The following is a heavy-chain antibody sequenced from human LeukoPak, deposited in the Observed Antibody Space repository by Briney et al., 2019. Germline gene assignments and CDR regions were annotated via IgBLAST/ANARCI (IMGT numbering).Heavy chain of an antibody. CDR3: AREVGTPASDAFDI. J-gene: IGHJ3*02. D-gene: IGHD1-26*01. V-gene: IGHV1-18*01. Sequence: APVKVSCKASGYTFTSYGISWVRQAPGQGLEWMGWISAYNGNTNYAQKLQGRVTRTTDTSTSTAYMELRSLRPDDTAVYYCAREVGTPASDAFDIWGQGTMVTVSS. CDR1: GYTFTSYG. CDR2: ISAYNGNT.